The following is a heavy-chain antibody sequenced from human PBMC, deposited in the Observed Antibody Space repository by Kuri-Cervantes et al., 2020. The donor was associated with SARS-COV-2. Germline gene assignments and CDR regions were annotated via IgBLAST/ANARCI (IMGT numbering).Heavy chain of an antibody. J-gene: IGHJ6*02. D-gene: IGHD3-9*01. Sequence: GGSLRLSCAASGFTFSSYAFHWVRQAPGKGLEWVAVISYDERNKFYADSERGRFTISRDNSQNILDLHLNSLRPDDTALYYSARGIWPKMGIIFYSDYGLDVWGQGTTGTASS. CDR2: ISYDERNK. CDR1: GFTFSSYA. CDR3: ARGIWPKMGIIFYSDYGLDV. V-gene: IGHV3-30*03.